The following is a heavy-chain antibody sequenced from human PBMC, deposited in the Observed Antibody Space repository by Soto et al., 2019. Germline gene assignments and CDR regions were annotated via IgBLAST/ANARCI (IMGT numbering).Heavy chain of an antibody. J-gene: IGHJ6*02. CDR1: GFTFSSYA. Sequence: PGGSLRLSCAASGFTFSSYAMSWVRQAPGKGLEWVSAISGSGGSTYYADSVKGRFTISRDNSKNTLYLQMNSLRAEDTAVYYCAKLKAPKGNWYYYGMDVWGQGTTVTVSS. CDR3: AKLKAPKGNWYYYGMDV. CDR2: ISGSGGST. D-gene: IGHD1-1*01. V-gene: IGHV3-23*01.